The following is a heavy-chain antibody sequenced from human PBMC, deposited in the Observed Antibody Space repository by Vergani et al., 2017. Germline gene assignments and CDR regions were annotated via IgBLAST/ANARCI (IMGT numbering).Heavy chain of an antibody. J-gene: IGHJ4*02. V-gene: IGHV5-51*01. CDR1: GYSFTSYW. CDR3: ARGGYDFWSGSDADY. CDR2: IYPGDSDT. Sequence: EVQLVQSGAEVKKPGESLKISCKGSGYSFTSYWIGWVRQMPGKGLEWMGIIYPGDSDTRYSPSFQGQVTISADKSISPAYLQWSSLKAADTAMYYCARGGYDFWSGSDADYWGQGTLVTVSA. D-gene: IGHD3-3*01.